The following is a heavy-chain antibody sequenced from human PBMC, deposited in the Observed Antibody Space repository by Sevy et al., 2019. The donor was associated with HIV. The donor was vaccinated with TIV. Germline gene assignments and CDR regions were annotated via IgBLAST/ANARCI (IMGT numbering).Heavy chain of an antibody. CDR1: GFTVSSNY. D-gene: IGHD3-16*02. V-gene: IGHV3-53*01. J-gene: IGHJ3*02. CDR3: ARGKGGYRDAFDI. CDR2: IYSGGST. Sequence: GGSLRLSCAASGFTVSSNYMSWVRQAPGKGLEWVSVIYSGGSTYYADSVKGRFTISRDNSKNTLYLQMNSLRAEDTAVYYCARGKGGYRDAFDIWGQGTMVTVSS.